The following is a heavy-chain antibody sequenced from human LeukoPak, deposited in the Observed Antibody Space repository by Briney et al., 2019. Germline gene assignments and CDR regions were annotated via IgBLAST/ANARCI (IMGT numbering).Heavy chain of an antibody. Sequence: PGGSLRLSCAASGFTFSSYAMSWVRQAPGKGLEWVSIISGSGGNTYNVDSVKGRFSISRDNSKNTLYLQMNSLRAEDTAVYYCAKGHSDYGTGFDLWGRGTLVTVSS. V-gene: IGHV3-23*01. CDR1: GFTFSSYA. CDR3: AKGHSDYGTGFDL. J-gene: IGHJ4*02. CDR2: ISGSGGNT. D-gene: IGHD4-17*01.